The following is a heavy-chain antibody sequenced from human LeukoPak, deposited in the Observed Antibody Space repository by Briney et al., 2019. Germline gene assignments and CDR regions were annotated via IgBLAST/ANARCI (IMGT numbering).Heavy chain of an antibody. CDR2: VSGGGSVA. J-gene: IGHJ4*02. CDR1: GFTFSNYD. Sequence: GGSLRLSCAASGFTFSNYDMSWVRQPPGKGLEWVSGVSGGGSVAFYANSVEGRFTVSRDNSKNSLYLQMNSLRAEDTAVYYCSENLGAPWYYFDNWGGGALVTVSS. CDR3: SENLGAPWYYFDN. V-gene: IGHV3-23*01. D-gene: IGHD3-16*01.